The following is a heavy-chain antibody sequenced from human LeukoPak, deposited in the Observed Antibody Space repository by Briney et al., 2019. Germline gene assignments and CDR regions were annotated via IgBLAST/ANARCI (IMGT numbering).Heavy chain of an antibody. CDR3: AREPRWGLPSNAFDI. V-gene: IGHV4-38-2*02. D-gene: IGHD3-16*01. CDR2: IYHSGST. J-gene: IGHJ3*02. Sequence: SETLSLTCTVSGYSISSGYYWGWIRQPPGKGLEWIGSIYHSGSTYYNPSLKSRVTISVDTSKNQFSLKLSSVTAADTAVYYCAREPRWGLPSNAFDIWGQGTMVTVSS. CDR1: GYSISSGYY.